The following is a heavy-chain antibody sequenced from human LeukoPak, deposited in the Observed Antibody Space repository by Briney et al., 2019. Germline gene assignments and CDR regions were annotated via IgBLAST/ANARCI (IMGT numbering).Heavy chain of an antibody. Sequence: GGSLRLSCAASGFTVSSNYMSWVRQALGKGLEWVSVIYSGGSTYYADSVKGRFTISRRNSKNTLYLQMNSLRAEDTAVYYCARVPPYSYGYYYYGMDVWGQGTTVTVSS. J-gene: IGHJ6*02. CDR2: IYSGGST. V-gene: IGHV3-53*04. D-gene: IGHD5-18*01. CDR1: GFTVSSNY. CDR3: ARVPPYSYGYYYYGMDV.